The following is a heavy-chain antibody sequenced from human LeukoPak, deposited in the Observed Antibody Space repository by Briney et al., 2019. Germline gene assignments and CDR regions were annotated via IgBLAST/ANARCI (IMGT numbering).Heavy chain of an antibody. J-gene: IGHJ5*02. V-gene: IGHV1-69*13. CDR1: GGTFSSYA. CDR3: ARDSTPTNGMWLDERWFDP. CDR2: IIPIFGTA. Sequence: GASVTVSCKASGGTFSSYAISWVRQAPGQGLEWMGGIIPIFGTANYAQKFQGRVTITADESTSTAYMELSSLRSEDTAVYYCARDSTPTNGMWLDERWFDPWGQGTLVTVSS. D-gene: IGHD3-22*01.